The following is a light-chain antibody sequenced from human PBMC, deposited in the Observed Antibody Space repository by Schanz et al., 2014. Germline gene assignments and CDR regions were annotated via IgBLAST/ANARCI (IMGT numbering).Light chain of an antibody. CDR3: QQYSDPLPFT. CDR1: QDISDS. CDR2: GAS. Sequence: DIRMTQSPSSLSASVGDRVTITCQASQDISDSLNWYQQKPGKAPNLLIYGASDLERGVPSRFSGSGYGTNFTFTITSLQTEDVATYYCQQYSDPLPFTFGGGTKVDLK. V-gene: IGKV1-33*01. J-gene: IGKJ4*01.